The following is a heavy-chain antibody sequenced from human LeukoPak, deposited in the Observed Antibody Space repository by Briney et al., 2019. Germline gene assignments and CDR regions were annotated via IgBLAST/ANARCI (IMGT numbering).Heavy chain of an antibody. CDR3: ARDSSEAAGYYYYGMDV. J-gene: IGHJ6*02. Sequence: GESLKISCKGSGYSFTSYWIDWVRQMPGKGLEWMGIIYPGDSDTRYSPSFQGQVTISADKSISAAYLQWSSLKASDTAMYYCARDSSEAAGYYYYGMDVWGQGTTVTVSS. CDR1: GYSFTSYW. V-gene: IGHV5-51*01. CDR2: IYPGDSDT. D-gene: IGHD6-13*01.